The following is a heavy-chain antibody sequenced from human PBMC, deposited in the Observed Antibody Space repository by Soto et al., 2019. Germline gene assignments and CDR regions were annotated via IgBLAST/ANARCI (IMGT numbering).Heavy chain of an antibody. CDR1: GYTFISYY. CDR2: INPSGGST. CDR3: ARRGWVGATTSFFDY. J-gene: IGHJ4*02. Sequence: QVQLVQSGAEVKKPGASVKVSCKASGYTFISYYMHWVRQAPGQGLEWMGIINPSGGSTNYAQKFQGRVTVTRDTSTSTVYMELSSLRSDDTAVYYCARRGWVGATTSFFDYWGQGTLGTVSS. V-gene: IGHV1-46*01. D-gene: IGHD1-26*01.